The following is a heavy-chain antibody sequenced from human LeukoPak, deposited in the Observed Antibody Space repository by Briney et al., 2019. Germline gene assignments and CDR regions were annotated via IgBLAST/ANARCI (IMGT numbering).Heavy chain of an antibody. D-gene: IGHD2-2*01. CDR1: GYMFTGYY. Sequence: GASVKVSCKASGYMFTGYYMHWVRQAPGQGLEWMGWINPNSGGTNYAQKFQGRVTMTRDTSISTAYMELSRLRSDDTAVYYCARERGGYCSSTSCPRYYGMDVWGQGTTVTVSS. V-gene: IGHV1-2*02. CDR2: INPNSGGT. J-gene: IGHJ6*02. CDR3: ARERGGYCSSTSCPRYYGMDV.